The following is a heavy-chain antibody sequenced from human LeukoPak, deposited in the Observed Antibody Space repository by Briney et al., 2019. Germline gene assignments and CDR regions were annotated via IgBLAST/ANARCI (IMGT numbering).Heavy chain of an antibody. J-gene: IGHJ5*02. CDR3: GRLHPTDNWFDP. V-gene: IGHV3-23*01. CDR2: ISGSGGST. D-gene: IGHD4-11*01. Sequence: GGSLRLSCAASGFTFSSYAMSWVRQAPGKGLEWVSAISGSGGSTYYADSVKGRFAISRDNSKNTLYLQMNSLRAEDTAIYYCGRLHPTDNWFDPWGQGTLVTVSS. CDR1: GFTFSSYA.